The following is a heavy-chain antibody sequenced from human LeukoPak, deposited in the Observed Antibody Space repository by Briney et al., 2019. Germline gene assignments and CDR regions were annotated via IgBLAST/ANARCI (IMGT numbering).Heavy chain of an antibody. D-gene: IGHD3-22*01. Sequence: ASVKVSCKASGYTFTSYGISWMRQAPGQGLEWMGWISAYNGNTNYAQKLQGRVTMTTDTSTSTAYMELRSLRSDDTAVYYCARGVYYYDSSGYVPGLFDYWGQGTLVTVSS. CDR1: GYTFTSYG. J-gene: IGHJ4*02. CDR3: ARGVYYYDSSGYVPGLFDY. V-gene: IGHV1-18*01. CDR2: ISAYNGNT.